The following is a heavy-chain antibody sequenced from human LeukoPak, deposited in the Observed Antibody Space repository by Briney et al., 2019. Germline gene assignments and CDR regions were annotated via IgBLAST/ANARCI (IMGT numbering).Heavy chain of an antibody. Sequence: GGSLRLSCAAPGFTFSSYGMHWVRQAPGKGLEWVAVISYDGSNKYYADSVKGRFTISRDNSKNTLYLQMNSLRAEDTAVYYCAQLGITGTTADDYYYYGMDVWGQGTTVTVSS. J-gene: IGHJ6*02. CDR2: ISYDGSNK. V-gene: IGHV3-30*18. CDR1: GFTFSSYG. CDR3: AQLGITGTTADDYYYYGMDV. D-gene: IGHD1-7*01.